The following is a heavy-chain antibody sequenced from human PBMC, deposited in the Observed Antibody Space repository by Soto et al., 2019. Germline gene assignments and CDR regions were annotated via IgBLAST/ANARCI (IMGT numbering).Heavy chain of an antibody. D-gene: IGHD2-2*01. CDR1: GGSFSGYY. Sequence: PSETLSLTCAVYGGSFSGYYWSWIRQPPGKGLEWIGEINHSGSTNYNPSLKSRVTISVDTSKNQFSLKLSSVTAADTAVYYCARVGDIVVVPAARVAFDIWGQGTMVTVSS. CDR2: INHSGST. V-gene: IGHV4-34*01. CDR3: ARVGDIVVVPAARVAFDI. J-gene: IGHJ3*02.